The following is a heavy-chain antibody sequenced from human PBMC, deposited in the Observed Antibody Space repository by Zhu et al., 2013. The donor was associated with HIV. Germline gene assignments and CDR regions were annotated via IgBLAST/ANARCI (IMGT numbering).Heavy chain of an antibody. Sequence: QVQLVQSGAEVKKPGASVKVSCKASGYTFSRYDINWVRQATGQGPEWMGWMNPNSGNTGYAQNFQGRLTMTRDTSTGTAYMELSSLRSEDTAVYYCASYSAYSIWGQGTLVTSPQ. CDR3: ASYSAYSI. D-gene: IGHD5-12*01. V-gene: IGHV1-8*01. J-gene: IGHJ4*02. CDR1: GYTFSRYD. CDR2: MNPNSGNT.